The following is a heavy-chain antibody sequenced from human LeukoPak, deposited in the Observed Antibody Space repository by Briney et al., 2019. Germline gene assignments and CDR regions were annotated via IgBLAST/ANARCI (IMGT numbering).Heavy chain of an antibody. D-gene: IGHD2-2*01. V-gene: IGHV3-30-3*01. Sequence: GRSLRLSCAASGFTFSSYAMHWVRQAPGKGLEWVAVISYDGSNKYYADSVKGRFTISRDNAKNPLYLQMNSLRAEDTAVYYCARAWDYCSSTSCYGVDIWGQGTMVTVSS. J-gene: IGHJ3*02. CDR3: ARAWDYCSSTSCYGVDI. CDR1: GFTFSSYA. CDR2: ISYDGSNK.